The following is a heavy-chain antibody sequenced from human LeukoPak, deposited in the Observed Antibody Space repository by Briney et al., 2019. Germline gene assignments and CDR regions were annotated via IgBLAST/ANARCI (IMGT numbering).Heavy chain of an antibody. CDR2: INHSGNT. CDR1: GGSFSSYY. J-gene: IGHJ4*02. CDR3: ARGYTRFDY. V-gene: IGHV4-34*01. Sequence: SETLSLTCAVYGGSFSSYYYSWIRQPPGKGLEWIGEINHSGNTNYNPSLKSRLTISVDTSKNQFSLKLTSVTAADTAVYYCARGYTRFDYWGQGTLVTVPP. D-gene: IGHD2-2*02.